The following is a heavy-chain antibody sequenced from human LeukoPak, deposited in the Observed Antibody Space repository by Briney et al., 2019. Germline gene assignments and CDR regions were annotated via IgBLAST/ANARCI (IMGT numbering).Heavy chain of an antibody. CDR3: ARDFHPTSYYYYYYMDV. V-gene: IGHV1-2*02. D-gene: IGHD3-16*01. J-gene: IGHJ6*03. Sequence: ASVKVSCKASGYTFTGYYMHWVRQAPGQGLEWMGWINPNSGGTNYAQKFQGRVTMTRDTSISTAYMELSRLRSDDTAVYYCARDFHPTSYYYYYYMDVWGKGTTVTVSS. CDR2: INPNSGGT. CDR1: GYTFTGYY.